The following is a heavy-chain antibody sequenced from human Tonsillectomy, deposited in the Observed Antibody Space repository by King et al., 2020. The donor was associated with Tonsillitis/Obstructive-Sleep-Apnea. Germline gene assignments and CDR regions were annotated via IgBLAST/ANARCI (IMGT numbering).Heavy chain of an antibody. D-gene: IGHD4-17*01. V-gene: IGHV3-9*01. Sequence: VQLVESGGGLVQPGRSLRLSCAASGFTFDDYAMHWVRQAPGKGLEWVSGISWNSGSIGYADSVKVRFTISRDNAKNSLYLQMNSLRAEDTALYYCAKAPLRGIGYGDPFDDAFDIWGQGTMVTVSS. CDR1: GFTFDDYA. CDR2: ISWNSGSI. J-gene: IGHJ3*02. CDR3: AKAPLRGIGYGDPFDDAFDI.